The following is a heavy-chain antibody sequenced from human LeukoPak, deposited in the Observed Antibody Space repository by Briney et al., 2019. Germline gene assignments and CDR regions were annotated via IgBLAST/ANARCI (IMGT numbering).Heavy chain of an antibody. J-gene: IGHJ5*02. V-gene: IGHV1-2*06. D-gene: IGHD3-22*01. CDR3: ARDLYPAPYYYDSSGYHNWFDP. CDR1: GYTFTGYY. Sequence: DSVKVSCKASGYTFTGYYMHWVRQAPGQGLEWMGRINPNSGGTNYAQKFQGRVTMTRDTSISTAYMELSRLRSDDTAVYYCARDLYPAPYYYDSSGYHNWFDPWGQGTLVTVSS. CDR2: INPNSGGT.